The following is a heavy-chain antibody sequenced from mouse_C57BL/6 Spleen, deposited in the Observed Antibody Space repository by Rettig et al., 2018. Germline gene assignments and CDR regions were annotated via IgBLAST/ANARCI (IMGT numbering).Heavy chain of an antibody. J-gene: IGHJ3*01. D-gene: IGHD2-4*01. CDR2: IRSKSNNYAT. CDR3: VMYDYDVSAY. CDR1: GFSFNTYA. Sequence: EVQLVESGGGLVQPKGSLKLSCAASGFSFNTYAMNWVRQAPGKGLEWVARIRSKSNNYATYYADSVKDRFTISRDDSESMLYLQMNNLKTEDTAMYYCVMYDYDVSAYWGQGTLVTVSA. V-gene: IGHV10-1*01.